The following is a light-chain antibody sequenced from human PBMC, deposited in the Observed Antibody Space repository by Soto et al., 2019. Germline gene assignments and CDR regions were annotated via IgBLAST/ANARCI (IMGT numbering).Light chain of an antibody. Sequence: QSALTQPASVSGSPGQSITISCTGTSSDVGGYNYVSWYQQHPGKAPKLMIYEVSNRPSGVSNRFSGSKSGNTASLTISGLQADDEADYYCNSYTSTYTGVFGTGTKVTVL. J-gene: IGLJ1*01. CDR2: EVS. V-gene: IGLV2-14*01. CDR3: NSYTSTYTGV. CDR1: SSDVGGYNY.